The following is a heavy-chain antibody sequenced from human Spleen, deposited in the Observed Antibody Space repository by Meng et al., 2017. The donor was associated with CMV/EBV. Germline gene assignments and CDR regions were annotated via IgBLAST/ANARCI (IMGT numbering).Heavy chain of an antibody. CDR3: VRRNSMAVAGAWFDP. Sequence: ASVKVCCKASGYDFTTYDINWVRRATGQGLEWMGWRNPNSGDTGSAQKFHGRVSMTRSTSISKAYMELGSLRYDDTAIYYCVRRNSMAVAGAWFDPWGQGTLVTVSS. V-gene: IGHV1-8*01. J-gene: IGHJ5*02. CDR1: GYDFTTYD. D-gene: IGHD6-19*01. CDR2: RNPNSGDT.